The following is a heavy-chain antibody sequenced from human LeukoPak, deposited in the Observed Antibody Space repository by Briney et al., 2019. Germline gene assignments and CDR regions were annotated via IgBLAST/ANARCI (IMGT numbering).Heavy chain of an antibody. CDR2: INAGNGNT. Sequence: ASVKVSCKASGYTFTSYAMHWVRQAPGQRLEWMGWINAGNGNTKYSQKFQGRVTITRDTSASTAYMELSSLRSEDTAVYYCARGDCSSTSCVNYYYYGMDVWGQGTTVTVSS. J-gene: IGHJ6*02. CDR3: ARGDCSSTSCVNYYYYGMDV. V-gene: IGHV1-3*01. D-gene: IGHD2-2*01. CDR1: GYTFTSYA.